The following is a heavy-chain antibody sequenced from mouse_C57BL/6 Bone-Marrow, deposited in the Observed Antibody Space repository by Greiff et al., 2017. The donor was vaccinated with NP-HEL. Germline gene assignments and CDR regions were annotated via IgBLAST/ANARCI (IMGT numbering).Heavy chain of an antibody. Sequence: QVQLQQSGPGLVQPSQSLSITCTVSGFSLTSYGVHWVRQSPGKGLEWLGVIWSGGSTDYNAAFISRLSISKDNSKSQVFFKMNSLQADDTAIYYCARKEIYYDYDGFAYWGQGTLVTVSA. CDR1: GFSLTSYG. J-gene: IGHJ3*01. V-gene: IGHV2-2*01. D-gene: IGHD2-4*01. CDR3: ARKEIYYDYDGFAY. CDR2: IWSGGST.